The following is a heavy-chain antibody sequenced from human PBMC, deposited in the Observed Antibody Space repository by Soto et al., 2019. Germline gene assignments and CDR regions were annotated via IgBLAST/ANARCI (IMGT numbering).Heavy chain of an antibody. CDR3: AKDGLGSRSFLDC. CDR2: ISGSGGST. D-gene: IGHD3-22*01. CDR1: GFTFSSYA. V-gene: IGHV3-23*01. J-gene: IGHJ4*02. Sequence: GGSLRLSCAASGFTFSSYAMSWVRQAPGKGLEWVSTISGSGGSTYYADSVKGRFTISRDSSKNTLYLQMNSLRAEDTAIYYCAKDGLGSRSFLDCWGQGTLVTVSS.